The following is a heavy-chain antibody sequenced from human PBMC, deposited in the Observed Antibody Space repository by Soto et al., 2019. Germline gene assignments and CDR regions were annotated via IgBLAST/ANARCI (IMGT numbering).Heavy chain of an antibody. D-gene: IGHD6-6*01. CDR3: ARWLLGPVEYSTPGYWFDP. V-gene: IGHV1-69*01. CDR2: IIPIFGTA. J-gene: IGHJ5*02. Sequence: QVQLVQSGAEVKKPGSSVKVSCKASGGTFSSYAISWVRQAPGQGLEWMGGIIPIFGTANYAQKFQGRVTITADESTSTAYMELSSLRSEDTAVYYCARWLLGPVEYSTPGYWFDPWGQGTLVTVSS. CDR1: GGTFSSYA.